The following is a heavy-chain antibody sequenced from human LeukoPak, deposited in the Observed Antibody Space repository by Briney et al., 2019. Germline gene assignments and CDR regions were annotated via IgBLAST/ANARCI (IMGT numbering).Heavy chain of an antibody. D-gene: IGHD3-10*01. CDR1: GYTFTSYY. J-gene: IGHJ4*02. Sequence: ASVKVSCKASGYTFTSYYMHWVRQAPGQGLEWMGIINPSGGSTSYAQKFQGRVTMTRDMSTSTVYMELSSLRSEDTAVYYCARVGLTYSGSYKGDYWGQGTLVTVSS. CDR3: ARVGLTYSGSYKGDY. V-gene: IGHV1-46*01. CDR2: INPSGGST.